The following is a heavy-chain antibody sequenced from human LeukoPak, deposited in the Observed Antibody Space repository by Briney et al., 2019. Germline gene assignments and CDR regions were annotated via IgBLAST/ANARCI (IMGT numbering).Heavy chain of an antibody. D-gene: IGHD2-2*01. J-gene: IGHJ6*04. Sequence: SETLCLTCAVYGGSFSGYYWSWIRQPPGKGLEWIWEINNSGSTNYNPSPKSRVTISVDTSKNQFSLKLSSVTAADTAVYYCARVRVSGYCSSTSCYVNYYYGMDVWGKGTTVTVSS. V-gene: IGHV4-34*01. CDR3: ARVRVSGYCSSTSCYVNYYYGMDV. CDR2: INNSGST. CDR1: GGSFSGYY.